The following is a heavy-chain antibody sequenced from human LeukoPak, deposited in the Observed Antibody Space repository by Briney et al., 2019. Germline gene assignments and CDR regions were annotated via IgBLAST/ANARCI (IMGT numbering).Heavy chain of an antibody. CDR1: GGSFSGYY. D-gene: IGHD6-13*01. V-gene: IGHV4-34*01. Sequence: SETLSLTCAVYGGSFSGYYWNWIRQPPGKGLEWIGEINHSGSTNYNPSLKSRVTISVDTSKNQFSLKLSSVTAADTAVYYCARPQGSSSSFHYWGQGTLVTVSS. CDR3: ARPQGSSSSFHY. J-gene: IGHJ4*02. CDR2: INHSGST.